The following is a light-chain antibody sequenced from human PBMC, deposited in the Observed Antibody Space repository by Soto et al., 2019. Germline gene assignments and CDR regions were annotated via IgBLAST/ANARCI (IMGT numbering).Light chain of an antibody. CDR3: QQYGSSPRT. J-gene: IGKJ1*01. CDR1: QSVSSSY. Sequence: EIVLTQSPGTLSLSPGVRATLSCRASQSVSSSYLAWYQQKPGQAPRLLIYGASSRATGIPDRFSGSGSGTVFTLTISRLEPEDFAVYYCQQYGSSPRTFGQGTKVEIK. V-gene: IGKV3-20*01. CDR2: GAS.